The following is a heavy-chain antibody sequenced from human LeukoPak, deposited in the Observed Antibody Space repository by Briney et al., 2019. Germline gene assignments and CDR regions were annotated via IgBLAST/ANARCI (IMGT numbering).Heavy chain of an antibody. J-gene: IGHJ3*02. D-gene: IGHD3-22*01. CDR3: ARDPANYYDSSGYYFDAFDI. CDR1: GGSISSYY. V-gene: IGHV4-4*07. CDR2: IYTSGST. Sequence: SETLSLTCTVSGGSISSYYWSWIRQPAGKGLEWIGRIYTSGSTNYNPSLKSRVTISVDTSKNQFSLKLSSVTAADTAVYYCARDPANYYDSSGYYFDAFDIWGQGTMVTVSS.